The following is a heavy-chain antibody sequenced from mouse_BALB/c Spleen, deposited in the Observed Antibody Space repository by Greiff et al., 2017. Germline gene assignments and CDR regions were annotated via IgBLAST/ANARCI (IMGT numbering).Heavy chain of an antibody. J-gene: IGHJ4*01. V-gene: IGHV8-12*01. D-gene: IGHD4-1*01. CDR3: ARRAGYYAMDY. Sequence: QVTLKVSGPGILQPSQTLSLTCSFSGFSLSTSGMGVSWIRQPSGKGLEWLAHIYWDDDKRYNPSLKSRLTISKDTSRNQVFLKITSVDTADTATYYCARRAGYYAMDYWGQGTSVTVSS. CDR1: GFSLSTSGMG. CDR2: IYWDDDK.